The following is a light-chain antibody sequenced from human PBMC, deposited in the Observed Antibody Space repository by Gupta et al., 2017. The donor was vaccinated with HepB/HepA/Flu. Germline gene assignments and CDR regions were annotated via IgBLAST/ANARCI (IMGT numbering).Light chain of an antibody. J-gene: IGLJ2*01. Sequence: FLLPKPASVSVSTGPTASITCPGDQVEDKYDCWYQQKPGQSPVLVIYPDSKRPSGIRVRFSNSNSGNTATLTISGTQARDESDYYCQAWDISTVVFGGGTKVTVL. V-gene: IGLV3-1*01. CDR2: PDS. CDR3: QAWDISTVV. CDR1: QVEDKY.